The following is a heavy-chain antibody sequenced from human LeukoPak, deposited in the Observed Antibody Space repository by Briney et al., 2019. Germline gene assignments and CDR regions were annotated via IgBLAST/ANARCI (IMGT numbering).Heavy chain of an antibody. Sequence: SETLSLTCTVSGGSISSYYWSWIRQPPGKGLEWIGYIYYSGSTNYNPSLKSRVTISVDTSKNQFSLKLSSVTAADTAVYYCATLVGATPAEPPNWFDPWGQGTLVTVSS. CDR1: GGSISSYY. J-gene: IGHJ5*02. CDR3: ATLVGATPAEPPNWFDP. D-gene: IGHD1-26*01. CDR2: IYYSGST. V-gene: IGHV4-59*01.